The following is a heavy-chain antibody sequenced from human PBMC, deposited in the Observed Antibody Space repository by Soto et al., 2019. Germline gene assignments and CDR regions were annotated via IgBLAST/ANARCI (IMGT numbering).Heavy chain of an antibody. Sequence: SETLSLTCTVSGGSISSGGYYWSWIRQHPGKGLEWIGYIYYSGSTYYNPSLKSRVTISVDTSKNQFSLKLSSVTAADTAVYYCARVGIRSYYYGMDVFAQGTTVTAP. CDR1: GGSISSGGYY. J-gene: IGHJ6*02. CDR2: IYYSGST. V-gene: IGHV4-31*03. D-gene: IGHD2-21*01. CDR3: ARVGIRSYYYGMDV.